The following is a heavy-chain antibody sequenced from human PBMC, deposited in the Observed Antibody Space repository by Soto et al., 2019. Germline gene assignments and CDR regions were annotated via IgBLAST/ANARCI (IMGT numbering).Heavy chain of an antibody. J-gene: IGHJ6*02. CDR3: ARHDRIAVAGMFSGMDV. CDR1: GYSFTSYW. V-gene: IGHV5-51*01. Sequence: ESLKISCKGSGYSFTSYWIGWVRQMPGKGLEWMGIIYPGDSDTRYSPTFQGQVTISADKSISTAYLQWSSLKASDTAMYYCARHDRIAVAGMFSGMDVWGQGTTVTVSS. D-gene: IGHD6-19*01. CDR2: IYPGDSDT.